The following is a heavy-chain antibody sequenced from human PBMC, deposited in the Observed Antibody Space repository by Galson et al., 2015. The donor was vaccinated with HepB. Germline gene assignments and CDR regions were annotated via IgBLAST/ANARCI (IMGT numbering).Heavy chain of an antibody. J-gene: IGHJ4*02. CDR2: IWYDGSNK. CDR3: ARDSGPGGPPFDY. Sequence: SLRLSCAASGFAFSSYGMHWVRQAPGKGLEWVAVIWYDGSNKYYADSVKGRFTISRDNSKNTLYLQMNSLRAEDTAVYYCARDSGPGGPPFDYWGQGTLVTVSS. CDR1: GFAFSSYG. V-gene: IGHV3-33*08. D-gene: IGHD3-16*01.